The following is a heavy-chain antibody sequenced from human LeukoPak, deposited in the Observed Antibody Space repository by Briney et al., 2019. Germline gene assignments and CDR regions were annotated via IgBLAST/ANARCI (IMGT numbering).Heavy chain of an antibody. CDR3: ATQSGRIAVAGTVDY. V-gene: IGHV3-23*01. J-gene: IGHJ4*02. CDR1: GFTFSSYS. Sequence: GGSLRLSCAASGFTFSSYSMNWVRQAPGKGLEWVSAISGSGGSTYYADSVKGRFTISRDNSKNTLYLQMNSLRAEDTAVYYCATQSGRIAVAGTVDYWGQGTLVTVSS. CDR2: ISGSGGST. D-gene: IGHD6-19*01.